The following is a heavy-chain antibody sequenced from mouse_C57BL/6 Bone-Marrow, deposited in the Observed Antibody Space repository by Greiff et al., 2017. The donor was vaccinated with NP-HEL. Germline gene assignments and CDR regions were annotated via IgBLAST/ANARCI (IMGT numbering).Heavy chain of an antibody. CDR1: GYSITSDY. Sequence: VQLQESGPGLAKPSQTLSLTCSVTGYSITSDYWNWIRKFPGNKLEYMGYISYSGSTYYNPSLKSRISITRDTSKNQYYLQLNSVTTEDTATYYCARYRAYYSNYGYAMDYWGQGTSVTVSS. J-gene: IGHJ4*01. V-gene: IGHV3-8*01. CDR2: ISYSGST. D-gene: IGHD2-5*01. CDR3: ARYRAYYSNYGYAMDY.